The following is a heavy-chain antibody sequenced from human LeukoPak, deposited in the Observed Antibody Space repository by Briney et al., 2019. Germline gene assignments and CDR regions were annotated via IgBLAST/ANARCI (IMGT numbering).Heavy chain of an antibody. CDR3: ARDLTYYDILTDRGEAFDI. V-gene: IGHV3-9*01. CDR1: GFTFDDCP. D-gene: IGHD3-9*01. J-gene: IGHJ3*02. CDR2: IFWYSGSI. Sequence: GRSLSLFCALSGFTFDDCPMQWLRNARGGGRVGVSDIFWYSGSIGYADSVKGRFTISRDNAKNSLYLQMNSLRAEDTAVYYCARDLTYYDILTDRGEAFDIWGQGTMVTVSS.